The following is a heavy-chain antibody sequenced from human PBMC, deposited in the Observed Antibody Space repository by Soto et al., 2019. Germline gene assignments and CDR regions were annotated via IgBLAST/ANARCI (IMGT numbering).Heavy chain of an antibody. V-gene: IGHV3-30*18. J-gene: IGHJ4*02. CDR1: GCTFSSLG. CDR2: ISFDGSNK. D-gene: IGHD3-10*01. CDR3: AKDNVWFGELLLIFAPYVGY. Sequence: SLSLPWAAPGCTFSSLGMHRVRQAPSKGLEWVGVISFDGSNKFYADPVKGRFTISIDNSKNTLYLQMNSLRAEDTAVDYCAKDNVWFGELLLIFAPYVGYWGQGTLVTVSS.